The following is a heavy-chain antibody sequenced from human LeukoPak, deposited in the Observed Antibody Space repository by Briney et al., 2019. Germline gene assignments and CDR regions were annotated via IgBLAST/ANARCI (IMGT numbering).Heavy chain of an antibody. CDR2: ISGSGGST. D-gene: IGHD3-16*02. CDR1: GFTFSSYA. CDR3: AKPYYDYVWGSYRHEGYNP. V-gene: IGHV3-23*01. Sequence: GGSLRLSCAASGFTFSSYAMSWVRQAPGKGLEWVSAISGSGGSTYYADSVKGRFTISRDNSKNTLYLQMNSLRAEDTAVYYCAKPYYDYVWGSYRHEGYNPWGQGTLVTVSS. J-gene: IGHJ5*02.